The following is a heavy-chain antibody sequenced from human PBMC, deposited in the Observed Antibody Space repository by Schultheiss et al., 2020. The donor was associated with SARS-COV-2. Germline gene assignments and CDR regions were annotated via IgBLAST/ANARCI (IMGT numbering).Heavy chain of an antibody. J-gene: IGHJ4*02. D-gene: IGHD3-10*01. CDR3: SRVRRQFASGSPSDY. V-gene: IGHV4-30-4*01. Sequence: SETLSLTCTVSGGSISSGDYYWSWIRQPPGKGLEWIGNIYYSGSTYYNQSLKSRVTISVDTSKNQFSLKLSSVTAADTAVYYCSRVRRQFASGSPSDYWGRGSLVTVSS. CDR1: GGSISSGDYY. CDR2: IYYSGST.